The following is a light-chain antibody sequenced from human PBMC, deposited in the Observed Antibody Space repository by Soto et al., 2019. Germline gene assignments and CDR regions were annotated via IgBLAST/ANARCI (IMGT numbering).Light chain of an antibody. CDR1: QSVRSN. Sequence: EKVMTQSPATLSVSPGERATLSCGASQSVRSNLAWYQQKPGQPPRLLIYDASTRATGIPSRFSGSGSGTEFTLTISSLKSEDFAVYYCQQYDDWPRTFGQGTRVDFK. J-gene: IGKJ1*01. V-gene: IGKV3-15*01. CDR3: QQYDDWPRT. CDR2: DAS.